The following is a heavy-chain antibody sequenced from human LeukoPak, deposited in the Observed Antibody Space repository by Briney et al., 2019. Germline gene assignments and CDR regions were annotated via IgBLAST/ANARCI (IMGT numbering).Heavy chain of an antibody. V-gene: IGHV4-59*08. CDR2: IYYSGST. Sequence: PSETLSLTCTVSGGSISSYYWSWIRQPPGKGLEWIGYIYYSGSTNYNPSLKSRVTISVDTSKNQFSLKLSSVTAADTAVYYCASTPYSGSYPKYAFDIWGQGTMVTVSS. J-gene: IGHJ3*02. CDR3: ASTPYSGSYPKYAFDI. D-gene: IGHD1-26*01. CDR1: GGSISSYY.